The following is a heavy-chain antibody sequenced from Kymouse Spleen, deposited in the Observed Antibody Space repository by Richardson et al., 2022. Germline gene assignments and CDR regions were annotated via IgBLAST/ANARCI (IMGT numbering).Heavy chain of an antibody. CDR1: GFTFSSYG. V-gene: IGHV3-33*01. CDR3: ARGWWSSSWSFDY. Sequence: QVQLVESGGGVVQPGRSLRLSCAASGFTFSSYGMHWVRQAPGKGLEWVAVIWYDGSNKYYADSVKGRFTISRDNSKNTLYLQMNSLRAEDTAVYYCARGWWSSSWSFDYWGQGTLVTVSS. J-gene: IGHJ4*02. D-gene: IGHD6-13*01. CDR2: IWYDGSNK.